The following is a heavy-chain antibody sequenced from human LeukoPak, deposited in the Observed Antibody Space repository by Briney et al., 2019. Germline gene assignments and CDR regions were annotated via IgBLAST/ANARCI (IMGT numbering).Heavy chain of an antibody. CDR3: VPEPEYGESG. CDR1: GFIFNKNW. V-gene: IGHV3-7*01. CDR2: INEDGSEK. Sequence: GGSLRLSCAASGFIFNKNWMSWVRQAPGKGLEWVANINEDGSEKNYVDSVMGRFTISRDNAKTSLYLQMNSLRVEDTAVYYCVPEPEYGESGGGQGALVTVSS. D-gene: IGHD4-17*01. J-gene: IGHJ4*02.